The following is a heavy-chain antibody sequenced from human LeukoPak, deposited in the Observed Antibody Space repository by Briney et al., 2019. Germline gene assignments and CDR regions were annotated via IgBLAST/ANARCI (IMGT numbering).Heavy chain of an antibody. Sequence: ASVKVSCTASGYTFTSYYMHWVRQAPGQGLEWMGIVNPSGGSTSYAQKFQGRVTMTRDTSTSTVYMELSSLRSEDTAVYYCARTFGLWPRADYWGQGTLVTVSS. CDR2: VNPSGGST. CDR1: GYTFTSYY. CDR3: ARTFGLWPRADY. D-gene: IGHD5-18*01. V-gene: IGHV1-46*01. J-gene: IGHJ4*02.